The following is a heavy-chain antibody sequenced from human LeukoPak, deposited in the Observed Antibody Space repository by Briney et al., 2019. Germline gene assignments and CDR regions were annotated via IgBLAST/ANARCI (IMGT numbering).Heavy chain of an antibody. CDR2: INQDGSEK. Sequence: PGGSLRLSCAASGFTFSTYWMTWVRQAPGKGLEWVANINQDGSEKYYVDSVKGRFTISRDNAKNSLYLQMNSLRAEDTAVYYCAKVSDFGDYYYMDVWGKGTTVTVSS. CDR1: GFTFSTYW. D-gene: IGHD3-10*01. CDR3: AKVSDFGDYYYMDV. J-gene: IGHJ6*03. V-gene: IGHV3-7*03.